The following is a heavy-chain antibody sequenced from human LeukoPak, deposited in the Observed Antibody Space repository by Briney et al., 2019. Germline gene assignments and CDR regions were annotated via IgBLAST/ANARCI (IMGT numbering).Heavy chain of an antibody. Sequence: HVASVKVSCKASGYTFTGYFMHWVRQAPGQGLEWMGWINPYSGGTNYAQNFQGRVTMTRDTSITTAYMELSRLGSDDTAVYYCARAHDGYNYPVFDYWGQGALVTVSS. D-gene: IGHD5-24*01. CDR3: ARAHDGYNYPVFDY. V-gene: IGHV1-2*02. CDR1: GYTFTGYF. J-gene: IGHJ4*02. CDR2: INPYSGGT.